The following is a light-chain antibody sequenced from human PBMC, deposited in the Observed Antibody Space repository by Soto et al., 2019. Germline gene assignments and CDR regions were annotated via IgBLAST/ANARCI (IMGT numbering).Light chain of an antibody. CDR1: QNVSRSY. Sequence: EIVLTQSPGTLSLSPGERATLSCRASQNVSRSYLAWYQQKPGQAPRLLIYGASSRATGIPDRFSGSGSGTDFTLTISRLEPEDFAVYYCQQYGSSPYTFGQGTKLEIK. CDR3: QQYGSSPYT. V-gene: IGKV3-20*01. J-gene: IGKJ2*01. CDR2: GAS.